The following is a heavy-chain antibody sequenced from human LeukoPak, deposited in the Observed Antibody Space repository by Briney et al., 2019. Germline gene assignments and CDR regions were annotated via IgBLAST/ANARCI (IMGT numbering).Heavy chain of an antibody. J-gene: IGHJ3*02. CDR2: ISGSGGST. CDR3: AKDSTTVTTFDAFDI. CDR1: GGSFSGYY. V-gene: IGHV3-23*01. Sequence: PSETLSLTCAVYGGSFSGYYWSWVRQAPGKGLEWVSAISGSGGSTYYADSVKGRFTISRDNSKNTLYLQMNSLRAEDTAVYYCAKDSTTVTTFDAFDIWGQGTMVTVSS. D-gene: IGHD4-17*01.